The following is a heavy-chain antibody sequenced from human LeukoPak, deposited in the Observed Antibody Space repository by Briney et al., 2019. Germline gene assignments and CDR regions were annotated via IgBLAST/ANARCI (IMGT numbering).Heavy chain of an antibody. CDR3: ARAVPGITGYIRGFDY. CDR2: IRYDGSNK. CDR1: GFTFSSYA. J-gene: IGHJ4*02. Sequence: PGGSLRLSCAASGFTFSSYAMSWVRQAPGKGLEWVAFIRYDGSNKYYADSVKGRFTISRDNSKNTLYLQMNSLRAEDTAVYYCARAVPGITGYIRGFDYWGQGTLVTVSS. V-gene: IGHV3-30*02. D-gene: IGHD1-20*01.